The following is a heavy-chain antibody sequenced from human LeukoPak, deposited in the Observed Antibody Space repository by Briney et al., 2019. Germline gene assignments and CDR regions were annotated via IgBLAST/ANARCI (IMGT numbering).Heavy chain of an antibody. CDR1: GVTFSIYA. Sequence: GGSLRHSCAASGVTFSIYAMQEVRQAPGKGLEWVAVISYDGSNKYYADSVKGRFTISRDNSKNPMYIQMNSLRAEDTAVYYCARGQAAAGTNYFESWGEGTLVTVSS. J-gene: IGHJ4*02. D-gene: IGHD6-13*01. CDR3: ARGQAAAGTNYFES. CDR2: ISYDGSNK. V-gene: IGHV3-30*01.